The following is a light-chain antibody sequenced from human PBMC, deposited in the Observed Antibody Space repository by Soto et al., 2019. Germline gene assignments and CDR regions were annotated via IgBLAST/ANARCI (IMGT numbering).Light chain of an antibody. Sequence: EIVMTQSPATLSVSPGERATLSCRASQSVSINLAWYLQKPGQAPRLLIFGASTRATGVPARFSGSGSGTEFTLTISSLQSEDFAVYYCQQYSNWWTFGQGTKVEIK. CDR1: QSVSIN. J-gene: IGKJ1*01. CDR3: QQYSNWWT. V-gene: IGKV3-15*01. CDR2: GAS.